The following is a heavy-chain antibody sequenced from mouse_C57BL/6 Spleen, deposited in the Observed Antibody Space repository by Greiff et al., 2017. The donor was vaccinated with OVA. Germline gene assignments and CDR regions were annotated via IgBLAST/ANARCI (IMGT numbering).Heavy chain of an antibody. CDR3: ARSWSLFDY. CDR2: IYPSDSET. CDR1: GYTFTSYW. Sequence: QVQLQQPGAELVRPGSSVKLSCKASGYTFTSYWMDWVKQRPGQGLEWIGNIYPSDSETHYNQKFKDKATLTVDKSSSTAYMQLSSLTSEDSAVYYCARSWSLFDYWGQGTTLTVSS. D-gene: IGHD1-1*02. J-gene: IGHJ2*01. V-gene: IGHV1-61*01.